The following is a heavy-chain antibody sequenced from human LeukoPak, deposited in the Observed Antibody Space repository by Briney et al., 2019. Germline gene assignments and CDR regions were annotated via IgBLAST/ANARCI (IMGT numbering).Heavy chain of an antibody. J-gene: IGHJ5*02. CDR2: INPNSGGT. CDR1: GYTFTGYY. CDR3: AREGYSRSWFDP. Sequence: ASVKVSCKASGYTFTGYYMHWVRQAPGQGLEWMGWINPNSGGTNYAQKFQGRVTMTRDTSISTAYMELSRLRSDDTAVSYCAREGYSRSWFDPWGQGTLVTVSS. V-gene: IGHV1-2*02. D-gene: IGHD5-18*01.